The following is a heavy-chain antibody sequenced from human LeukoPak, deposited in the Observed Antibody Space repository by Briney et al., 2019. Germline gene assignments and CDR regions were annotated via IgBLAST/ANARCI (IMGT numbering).Heavy chain of an antibody. J-gene: IGHJ6*03. D-gene: IGHD3-3*01. CDR1: GYTFTSYG. CDR3: ARAGAITIFGVVRFEDYMDG. CDR2: ISAYNGNT. V-gene: IGHV1-18*01. Sequence: ASVKVSCKASGYTFTSYGISWVRQAPGQGLEWMGWISAYNGNTNYAQKLQGRVTMTTDTSTGTAYMELRSLSSDDTAVYYCARAGAITIFGVVRFEDYMDGWGKGTTVTVSS.